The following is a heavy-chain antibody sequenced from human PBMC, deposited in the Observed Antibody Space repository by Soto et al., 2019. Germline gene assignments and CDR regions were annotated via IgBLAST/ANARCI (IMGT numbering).Heavy chain of an antibody. Sequence: QLQLQESGPGLVKPSETLSLTCTVSGGSISSSSYYWGWIRQPPGKELEWIGSISYSGSTSYNPSLKSRVTISVDTSKNQSSLKLNSVTAADTAVYYCSKHVPIYGSENYLMLGWFDPWGQGTLVTVSS. CDR2: ISYSGST. D-gene: IGHD3-10*01. CDR1: GGSISSSSYY. CDR3: SKHVPIYGSENYLMLGWFDP. V-gene: IGHV4-39*01. J-gene: IGHJ5*02.